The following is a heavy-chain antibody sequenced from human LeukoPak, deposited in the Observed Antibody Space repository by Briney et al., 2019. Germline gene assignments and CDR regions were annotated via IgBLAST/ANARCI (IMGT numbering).Heavy chain of an antibody. V-gene: IGHV4-4*07. CDR3: ARQYCSSTSCYRDYYYYMDV. D-gene: IGHD2-2*01. J-gene: IGHJ6*03. Sequence: SETLSLTCTVSGGSISSYYWSWIRQPAGKGLEWIGRIYTSGSTNYNPSLKSRVTMSVDTSKNQFSLKLSSVTAADTAVYYCARQYCSSTSCYRDYYYYMDVWGKGTTVTVSS. CDR2: IYTSGST. CDR1: GGSISSYY.